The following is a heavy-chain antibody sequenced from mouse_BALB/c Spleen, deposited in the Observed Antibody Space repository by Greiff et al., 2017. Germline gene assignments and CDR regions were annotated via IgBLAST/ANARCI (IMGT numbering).Heavy chain of an antibody. J-gene: IGHJ2*01. CDR2: IRLKSDNYAT. D-gene: IGHD1-1*01. V-gene: IGHV6-3*01. Sequence: EVQLQQSGGGLVQPGGSMKLSCVASGFTFSSYWMSWVRQSPEKGLEWVAEIRLKSDNYATHYAESVKGKFTISRDDSKSRLYLQMNSLRAEDTGIYYCTALTTGFDSWGQGTPLTVSS. CDR3: TALTTGFDS. CDR1: GFTFSSYW.